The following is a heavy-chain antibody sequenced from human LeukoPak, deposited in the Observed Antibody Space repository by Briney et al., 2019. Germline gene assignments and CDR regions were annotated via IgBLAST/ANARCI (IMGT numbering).Heavy chain of an antibody. V-gene: IGHV4-30-4*01. Sequence: SETLSLTCTVSGGSISSGDYYWNWIRQPPGKGLEWIGYIYYSGSTYYNPSLKSRVTISVDTSKNQFSLKLSSVTAADTAVYYCARDPGDLDYGDYYYYYGMDVWGQGTTVTVSS. D-gene: IGHD4-17*01. CDR1: GGSISSGDYY. J-gene: IGHJ6*02. CDR2: IYYSGST. CDR3: ARDPGDLDYGDYYYYYGMDV.